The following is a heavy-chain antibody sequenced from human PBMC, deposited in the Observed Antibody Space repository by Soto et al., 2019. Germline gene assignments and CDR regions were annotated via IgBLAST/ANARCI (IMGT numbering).Heavy chain of an antibody. CDR1: GFTFSSYS. CDR2: ISSSSSYI. J-gene: IGHJ6*03. V-gene: IGHV3-21*01. Sequence: GGSLRLSCAASGFTFSSYSMNWVRQAPGKGLEWVSSISSSSSYIYYADSVKGRFTISRDNAKNSLYLQMNSLRAEDTAVYYCARFGDGILHYYYYMDVWGKGTTVTVSS. D-gene: IGHD3-10*01. CDR3: ARFGDGILHYYYYMDV.